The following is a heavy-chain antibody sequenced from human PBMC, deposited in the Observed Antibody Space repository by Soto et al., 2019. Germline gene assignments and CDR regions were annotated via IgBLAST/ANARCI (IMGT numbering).Heavy chain of an antibody. CDR1: GFTFSSHS. CDR3: ASHPRDSSGYWYYFDY. J-gene: IGHJ4*02. D-gene: IGHD3-22*01. V-gene: IGHV3-21*01. CDR2: ISSSSTYI. Sequence: EVQLVESGGGLVKPGGSLRLSCAASGFTFSSHSMNWVRQAPGKGLEWVSSISSSSTYIYYADSVKGRFTISRDNANNSRYRKMTSMRAEDTAVYYCASHPRDSSGYWYYFDYWGPGTLVTVSS.